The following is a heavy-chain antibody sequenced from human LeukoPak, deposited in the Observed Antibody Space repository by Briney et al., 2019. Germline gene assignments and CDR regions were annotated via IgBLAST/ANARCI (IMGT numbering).Heavy chain of an antibody. J-gene: IGHJ3*02. CDR1: GYSISSGYY. CDR2: IYHSGST. D-gene: IGHD3-10*01. Sequence: SETLSLTCTVSGYSISSGYYWGWIRQPPGKGLEWIGSIYHSGSTYYNPSLKSRVAISVDTSRNQFSLKLTSVTAADTAVYYCAKSNGYGLVDIWGQGTMVTVSS. V-gene: IGHV4-38-2*02. CDR3: AKSNGYGLVDI.